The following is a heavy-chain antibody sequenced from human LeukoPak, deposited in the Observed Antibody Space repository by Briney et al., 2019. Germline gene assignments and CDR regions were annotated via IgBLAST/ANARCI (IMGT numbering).Heavy chain of an antibody. CDR3: ARNRYGDYGF. J-gene: IGHJ4*02. CDR2: ISSSSSYI. D-gene: IGHD4-17*01. CDR1: GFTFSSCS. V-gene: IGHV3-21*01. Sequence: GGSLRLSCAASGFTFSSCSMNWVRQAPGKGLEWVSPISSSSSYIYYADSVKGRFTISRDNAKNSLYLQMNSLRAEDTAVYYCARNRYGDYGFWGQGTLVTVSS.